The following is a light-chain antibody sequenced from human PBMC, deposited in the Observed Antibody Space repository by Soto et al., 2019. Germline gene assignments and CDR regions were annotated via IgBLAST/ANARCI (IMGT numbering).Light chain of an antibody. CDR3: QQFHSYPIT. V-gene: IGKV1D-16*01. CDR1: QGISTL. J-gene: IGKJ5*01. Sequence: DIQMTQSPSSLSASVRDTVTITCRASQGISTLLAWYQQKPGKAPKSLIYFASSLQSGVPSRFTGSGSGIDFTLTIGSLQPEDFATYYCQQFHSYPITFGQGTRLEIK. CDR2: FAS.